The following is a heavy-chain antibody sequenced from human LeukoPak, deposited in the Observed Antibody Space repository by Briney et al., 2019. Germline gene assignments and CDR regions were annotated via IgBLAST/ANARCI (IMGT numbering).Heavy chain of an antibody. Sequence: SETLSLTCAVYGGSFSGYYWSWIRQPPGKGLEWIGEIYHSGSTNYNPSLKSRVTISVDKSKNQFSLKLSSVTAADTAVYYCARGQTVPAATDYYYYGMDVWGKGTTVTVSS. V-gene: IGHV4-34*01. J-gene: IGHJ6*04. CDR2: IYHSGST. CDR1: GGSFSGYY. CDR3: ARGQTVPAATDYYYYGMDV. D-gene: IGHD2-2*01.